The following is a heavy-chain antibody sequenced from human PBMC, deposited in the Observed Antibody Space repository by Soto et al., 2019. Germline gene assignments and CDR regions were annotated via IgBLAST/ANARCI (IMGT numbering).Heavy chain of an antibody. V-gene: IGHV3-21*01. J-gene: IGHJ5*02. D-gene: IGHD3-9*01. Sequence: GGSLRLSCAASKFTFSVYSMSWVRQAPGKGLEWVSSIGAIGNKYYADSVKGRFTISRDNPESSLFLQMNSLRVDDTAVYYCARDYETDFLIGRRNYNSFDPWGQGTLVTVSS. CDR2: IGAIGNK. CDR3: ARDYETDFLIGRRNYNSFDP. CDR1: KFTFSVYS.